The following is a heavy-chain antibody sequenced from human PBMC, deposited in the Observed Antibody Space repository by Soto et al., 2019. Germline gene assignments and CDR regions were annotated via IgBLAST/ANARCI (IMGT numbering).Heavy chain of an antibody. J-gene: IGHJ6*01. V-gene: IGHV3-21*01. CDR1: GFTFNIYS. D-gene: IGHD1-1*01. CDR2: ISSSSTFI. Sequence: PWGSXSLSCAASGFTFNIYSINLFRHAPGKGLEWVSSISSSSTFIYEADSVKGRFSISRDNAKNSLFLQMNSLRAEDTAVYFCARGRHTGYSYYGMEVWGQGTTV. CDR3: ARGRHTGYSYYGMEV.